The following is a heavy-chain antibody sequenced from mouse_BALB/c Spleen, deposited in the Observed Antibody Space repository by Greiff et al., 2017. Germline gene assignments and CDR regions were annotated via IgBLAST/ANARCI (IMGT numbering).Heavy chain of an antibody. CDR1: GFNIKDYY. CDR2: IDPENGDT. V-gene: IGHV14-4*02. D-gene: IGHD2-10*02. CDR3: NAKGMGAMDY. J-gene: IGHJ4*01. Sequence: VQLKESGAELVRSGASVKLSCTASGFNIKDYYMHWVKQRPEQGLEWIGWIDPENGDTEYAPKFQGKATMTADTSSNTAYLQLSSLTSEDTAVYYCNAKGMGAMDYWGQGTSVTVSS.